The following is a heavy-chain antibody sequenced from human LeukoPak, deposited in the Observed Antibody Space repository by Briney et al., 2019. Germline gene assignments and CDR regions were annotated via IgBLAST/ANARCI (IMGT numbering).Heavy chain of an antibody. V-gene: IGHV3-15*01. Sequence: GGSLRLSCLVSGFTVSSNYMSWVRQAPGKGLEWVGRVKSKTDGGTTDYAAPVKGRFTISRDDSKNTLYLQMNSLKTEDTAVYYCTTAIDLGWFDPWGQGTMVTVSS. CDR1: GFTVSSNY. J-gene: IGHJ5*02. CDR3: TTAIDLGWFDP. CDR2: VKSKTDGGTT.